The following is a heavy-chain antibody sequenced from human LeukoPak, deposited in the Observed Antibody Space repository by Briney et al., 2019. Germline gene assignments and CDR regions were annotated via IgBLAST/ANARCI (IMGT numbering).Heavy chain of an antibody. CDR3: ARDSSRLEMALI. J-gene: IGHJ4*02. CDR1: GFTFSSYS. D-gene: IGHD5-24*01. V-gene: IGHV3-21*01. Sequence: GGSLRLSCAASGFTFSSYSMNWVRQAPGKGLEWVSSISSSSSYIYYADSVKGRFAISRDNAKNSLYLQMNSLRAEDTAVYYCARDSSRLEMALIWGQGTLVTVSS. CDR2: ISSSSSYI.